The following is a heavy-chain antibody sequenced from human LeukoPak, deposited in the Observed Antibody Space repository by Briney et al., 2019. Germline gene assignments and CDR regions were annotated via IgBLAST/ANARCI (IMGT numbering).Heavy chain of an antibody. CDR1: GGTLSSYT. J-gene: IGHJ4*02. CDR2: IIPILGVA. D-gene: IGHD2-2*02. Sequence: SVKVSCKASGGTLSSYTISWVRQAPGQGLEWMGRIIPILGVANYAQKFQGRVTLTADKSTSTAYMELSSLRSEDTAVYYCARVFCTSPSCYMGFDYWGQGTLVTVSS. CDR3: ARVFCTSPSCYMGFDY. V-gene: IGHV1-69*02.